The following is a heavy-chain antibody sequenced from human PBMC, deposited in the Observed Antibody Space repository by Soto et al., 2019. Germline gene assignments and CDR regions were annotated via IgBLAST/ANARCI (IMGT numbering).Heavy chain of an antibody. V-gene: IGHV4-31*03. Sequence: QVQLQESGPGLVKPSQTLSLTCTVSGGSISSGGYYWSWSRPPPGKVLEWIGYIYYIGSTYYSPSLKSRVTISVDTSKNQFSRKLSSVTAAKTAVYYFARGIISGRGYFDYWCQGTLVTVSS. CDR1: GGSISSGGYY. CDR2: IYYIGST. D-gene: IGHD3-10*01. J-gene: IGHJ4*02. CDR3: ARGIISGRGYFDY.